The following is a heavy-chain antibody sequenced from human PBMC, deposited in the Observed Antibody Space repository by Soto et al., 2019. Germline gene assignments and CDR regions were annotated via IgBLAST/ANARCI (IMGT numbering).Heavy chain of an antibody. V-gene: IGHV3-15*07. CDR2: IKSKTDGGTT. CDR1: GFTFSNAW. J-gene: IGHJ3*02. Sequence: GGSLRLSCAASGFTFSNAWMNWVRQAPGKGLEWVGRIKSKTDGGTTDYAAPVKGRFTISRDDSKNTLYLQMNSLKTEDTAVYYCTTGSYYYDSSGYYQRAFDIWGQGTMVTVSS. CDR3: TTGSYYYDSSGYYQRAFDI. D-gene: IGHD3-22*01.